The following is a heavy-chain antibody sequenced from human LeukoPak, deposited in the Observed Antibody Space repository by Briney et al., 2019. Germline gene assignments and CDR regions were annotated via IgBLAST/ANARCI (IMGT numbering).Heavy chain of an antibody. Sequence: GASVKVSCKASGYTFTSYGISWVRQAPGQGLEWMGWISAYNGNTNYAQKLQGRVTMTTDTSTSTAYMKLKSLMSDDTDVYSCARYLSYKWLRLGGVWGQGTLVTVSS. CDR1: GYTFTSYG. CDR3: ARYLSYKWLRLGGV. V-gene: IGHV1-18*01. CDR2: ISAYNGNT. D-gene: IGHD5-12*01. J-gene: IGHJ4*02.